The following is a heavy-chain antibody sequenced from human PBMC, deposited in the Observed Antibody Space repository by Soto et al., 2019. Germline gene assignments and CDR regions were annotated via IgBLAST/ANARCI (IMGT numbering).Heavy chain of an antibody. CDR2: IIPIFGTA. CDR1: GGTFSSYA. V-gene: IGHV1-69*12. D-gene: IGHD6-19*01. Sequence: QVQLVQSGAEVKKPGSSVKVSCKASGGTFSSYAISWVRQAPGQGLEWMGGIIPIFGTANYPQKFQGRVTITADESTSTAYMELSSLRSEDTAVYYCARLTIAVAGFYYYGMDVWGQGTTVTVSS. J-gene: IGHJ6*02. CDR3: ARLTIAVAGFYYYGMDV.